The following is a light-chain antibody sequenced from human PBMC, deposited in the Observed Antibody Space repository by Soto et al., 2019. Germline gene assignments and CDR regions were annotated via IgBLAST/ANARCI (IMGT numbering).Light chain of an antibody. CDR1: SSDVGGYNY. CDR3: CSYAGSYTSLYV. CDR2: DVS. V-gene: IGLV2-11*01. J-gene: IGLJ1*01. Sequence: QSALTQPRSVSGSPGQSVTISCTGTSSDVGGYNYVSWYQQHPGKAPKLMIYDVSKRPSGVPDRFSGSKSGNTASLTISGLQAEDDADYYCCSYAGSYTSLYVFGPGTKLTVL.